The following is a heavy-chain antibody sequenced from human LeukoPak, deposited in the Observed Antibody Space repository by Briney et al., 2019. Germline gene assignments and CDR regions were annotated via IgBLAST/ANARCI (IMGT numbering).Heavy chain of an antibody. Sequence: PSETLSLTCTVSGGSVSSTTYYWSCIRQPPGKGLEWIASINYSGSTYCNPSLESRVTISVDTSENQFSLKLSSVTAADTAVYYCARYVVYGSEKYYFDYWGQGTLVTVSS. D-gene: IGHD3-10*01. CDR2: INYSGST. CDR3: ARYVVYGSEKYYFDY. J-gene: IGHJ4*02. V-gene: IGHV4-39*01. CDR1: GGSVSSTTYY.